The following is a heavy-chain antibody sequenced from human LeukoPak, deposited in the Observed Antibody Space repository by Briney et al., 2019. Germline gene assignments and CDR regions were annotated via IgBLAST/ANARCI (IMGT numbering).Heavy chain of an antibody. J-gene: IGHJ6*03. D-gene: IGHD3-3*01. CDR3: AKPFGVVNDYYYYMDV. Sequence: GRSLRLSCAASGFTFSSYGMHWVRQAPGKGLEWVAVISYDGSNKYYADSVKGRFTISRDNSKNTLYLQMNSLRAEDTAVYYCAKPFGVVNDYYYYMDVWGKGTTVTVSS. CDR2: ISYDGSNK. CDR1: GFTFSSYG. V-gene: IGHV3-30*18.